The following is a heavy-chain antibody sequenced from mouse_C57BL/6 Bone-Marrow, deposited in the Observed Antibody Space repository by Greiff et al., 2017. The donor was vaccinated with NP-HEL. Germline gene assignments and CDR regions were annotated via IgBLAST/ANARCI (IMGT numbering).Heavy chain of an antibody. Sequence: DVKLQESGPELVKPGASVKIPCKASGYTFTDYNMDWVKQSHGKSLEWIGDINPNNGGTIYNQKFKGKATLTVDKSSSTAYMELRSLTSEDTAVYYCARSIYYGSSYRYFDVWGTGTTVTVSS. D-gene: IGHD1-1*01. CDR1: GYTFTDYN. J-gene: IGHJ1*03. CDR2: INPNNGGT. CDR3: ARSIYYGSSYRYFDV. V-gene: IGHV1-18*01.